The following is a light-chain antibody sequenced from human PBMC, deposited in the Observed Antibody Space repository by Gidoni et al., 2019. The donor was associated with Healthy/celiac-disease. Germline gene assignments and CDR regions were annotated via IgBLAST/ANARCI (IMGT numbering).Light chain of an antibody. CDR2: QDS. J-gene: IGLJ2*01. V-gene: IGLV3-1*01. CDR3: QAWDSSTAHVV. CDR1: KLGDKY. Sequence: SYDLTQPPSVSVSPGPTASITCSGDKLGDKYACWYQQKPGQSPVLVIYQDSQRPSGIPERFSGSNSGNTATLTISGTQAMDEADYYCQAWDSSTAHVVFGGGTKLTVL.